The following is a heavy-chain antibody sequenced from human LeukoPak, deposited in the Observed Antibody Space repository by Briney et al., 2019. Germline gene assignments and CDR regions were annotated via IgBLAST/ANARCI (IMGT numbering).Heavy chain of an antibody. J-gene: IGHJ4*02. CDR2: INPNSGGT. CDR1: GYTFTGYY. V-gene: IGHV1-2*02. CDR3: ARDSPSDSSGYYFGFDY. Sequence: ASVKVSFKASGYTFTGYYMHWVRQAPGQGLEWMGWINPNSGGTNYAQKFQGRVTMTRDTSISTAYMELSRLRSDDTAVYYCARDSPSDSSGYYFGFDYWGQGTLVTVSS. D-gene: IGHD3-22*01.